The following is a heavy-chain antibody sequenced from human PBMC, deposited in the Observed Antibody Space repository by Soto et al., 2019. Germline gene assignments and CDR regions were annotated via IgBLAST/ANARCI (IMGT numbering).Heavy chain of an antibody. CDR2: IYYSGST. V-gene: IGHV4-31*03. Sequence: QVQLQESGPGLVKPSQTQSLTCTVSGGSISSGGYYWSWIRQHPGKGLEWIGYIYYSGSTYYNPSLKSRVTISVDTSKNQFSLKLSSVTAADTAVYYCAIYDSSGSRGFQHWGQGTLVTVSS. J-gene: IGHJ1*01. CDR1: GGSISSGGYY. D-gene: IGHD3-22*01. CDR3: AIYDSSGSRGFQH.